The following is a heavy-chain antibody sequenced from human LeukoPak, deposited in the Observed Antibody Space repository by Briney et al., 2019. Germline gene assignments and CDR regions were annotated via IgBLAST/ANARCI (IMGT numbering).Heavy chain of an antibody. CDR1: GDIVSSDCAA. CDR3: ARQWCNGGACYGDP. V-gene: IGHV6-1*01. J-gene: IGHJ5*02. Sequence: SQTPSLTCAISGDIVSSDCAAWHWIRQSPSRGLEWLGRTYYRSKWYNDYAVSLKSRTTIKPDTSKNQFSLQLYSVTPEDTAVYYCARQWCNGGACYGDPWGQGTLVTVSS. D-gene: IGHD2-8*02. CDR2: TYYRSKWYN.